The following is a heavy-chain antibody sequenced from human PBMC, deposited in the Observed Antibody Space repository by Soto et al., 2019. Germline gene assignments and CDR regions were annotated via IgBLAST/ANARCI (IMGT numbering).Heavy chain of an antibody. J-gene: IGHJ6*02. CDR2: IWYDGSNK. CDR3: ARAMKPLRYVDSHYGMDV. Sequence: QVQLVESGGGVVQPGRSLRLSCAASGFTFSSYGMHWVRQAPGKGLEWVAVIWYDGSNKYYADSVKGRFTISRDNSKNTLYLQMNSLRAEDTAVYYCARAMKPLRYVDSHYGMDVWGQGTTVTVSS. D-gene: IGHD3-9*01. CDR1: GFTFSSYG. V-gene: IGHV3-33*01.